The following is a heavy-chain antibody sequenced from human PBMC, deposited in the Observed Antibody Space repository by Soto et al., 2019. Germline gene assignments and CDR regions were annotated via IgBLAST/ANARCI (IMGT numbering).Heavy chain of an antibody. CDR3: AKGTYYYGSAPYYFDY. V-gene: IGHV3-23*01. J-gene: IGHJ4*02. D-gene: IGHD3-10*01. Sequence: EVQLLESGGGLVQPGGSLRLSCAASGFTFSSYAMSWVRQAPGKGLEWVSGISDSGGSTYYADSVKGRFTISRDNSKNTLDLQMNSLRAEDTAVYYCAKGTYYYGSAPYYFDYWGQGTLVTVSS. CDR1: GFTFSSYA. CDR2: ISDSGGST.